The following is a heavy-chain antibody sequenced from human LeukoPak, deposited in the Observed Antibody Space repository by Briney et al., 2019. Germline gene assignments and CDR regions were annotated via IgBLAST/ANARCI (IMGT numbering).Heavy chain of an antibody. D-gene: IGHD3-3*01. V-gene: IGHV3-23*01. Sequence: PGGSLRLSCAASGFTFSSYAMSWVRQAPGKGLEWVSAISGSGGSTYYADSVKGRFTISRDNSKNTLYLQMNSLRAEDTAVYYCANPWITIFGVVIRGDDAFDIWGQGTMVTVSS. J-gene: IGHJ3*02. CDR1: GFTFSSYA. CDR3: ANPWITIFGVVIRGDDAFDI. CDR2: ISGSGGST.